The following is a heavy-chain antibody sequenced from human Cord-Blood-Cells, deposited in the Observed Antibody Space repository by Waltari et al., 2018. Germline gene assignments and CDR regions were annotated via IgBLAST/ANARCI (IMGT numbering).Heavy chain of an antibody. Sequence: QLQLQESGPGLVKPSETLSLTCTVSGGSISSSRYYWGWIRQPPGKGLEWIGSIYYSGSTYYNPSLKSRVTIYVDTSKNQFSLKPSSVTAADTAVYYCVVVSSWTWGQGTLVTVSS. CDR2: IYYSGST. V-gene: IGHV4-39*01. CDR3: VVVSSWT. CDR1: GGSISSSRYY. D-gene: IGHD6-13*01. J-gene: IGHJ5*02.